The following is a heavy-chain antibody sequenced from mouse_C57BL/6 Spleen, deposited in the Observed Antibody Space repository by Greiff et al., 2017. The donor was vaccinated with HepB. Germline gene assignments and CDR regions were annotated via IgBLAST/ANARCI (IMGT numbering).Heavy chain of an antibody. Sequence: QVQLQQPGAELVKPGASVKLSCKASGYTFTSYWMQWVKQRPGQGLEWIGEIDPSDSYTNYNQKFKGKATLTVDTSSSTAYMKLSSLTSEDSAVYYCARGREEYWGQGTTLTVSS. CDR2: IDPSDSYT. CDR3: ARGREEY. CDR1: GYTFTSYW. V-gene: IGHV1-50*01. J-gene: IGHJ2*01.